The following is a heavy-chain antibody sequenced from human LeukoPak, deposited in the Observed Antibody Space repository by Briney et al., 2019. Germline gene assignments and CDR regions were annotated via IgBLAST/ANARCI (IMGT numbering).Heavy chain of an antibody. V-gene: IGHV3-30-3*01. D-gene: IGHD4-17*01. CDR3: AKEAPYGDYGSNIDY. CDR2: ISYDGSNK. CDR1: GFTFSSYA. Sequence: GGSLRLSCAASGFTFSSYAMHWVRQAPGKGLEWVAVISYDGSNKYYADSVKGRFTISRDNSKNTLYLQMNSLRAEDTAVYYCAKEAPYGDYGSNIDYWGQGTLVTVSS. J-gene: IGHJ4*02.